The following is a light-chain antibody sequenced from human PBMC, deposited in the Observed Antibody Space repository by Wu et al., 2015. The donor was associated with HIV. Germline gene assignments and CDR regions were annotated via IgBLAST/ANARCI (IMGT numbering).Light chain of an antibody. CDR2: DAS. Sequence: EIVLTQSPGTLSLSPGERVTLSCRASQSVISSYLAWYQQKPGQAPRLLIYDASSRATGIPDRFSGSGSGTDFTLTINRLEPEDFAVYYCQHYGSLPLTFGGGTKVEIK. CDR1: QSVISSY. V-gene: IGKV3-20*01. CDR3: QHYGSLPLT. J-gene: IGKJ4*01.